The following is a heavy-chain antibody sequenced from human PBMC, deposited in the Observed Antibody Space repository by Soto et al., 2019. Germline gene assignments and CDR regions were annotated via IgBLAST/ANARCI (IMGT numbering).Heavy chain of an antibody. CDR3: ARGNCSGGSSCSPIYYYYYGMDV. J-gene: IGHJ6*02. V-gene: IGHV4-61*01. CDR2: IYYSGST. D-gene: IGHD2-15*01. Sequence: SETLSLTCTVSGGSVSSGSYYWSWIRQPPGKGLEWIAYIYYSGSTNYNPSLKSRVTISVDTSKNQFSLKLSSVTAADTAVYYCARGNCSGGSSCSPIYYYYYGMDVWGQGTTVTVSS. CDR1: GGSVSSGSYY.